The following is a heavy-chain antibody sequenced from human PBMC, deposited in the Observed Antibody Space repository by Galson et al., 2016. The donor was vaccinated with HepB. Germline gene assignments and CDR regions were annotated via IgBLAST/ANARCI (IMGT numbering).Heavy chain of an antibody. J-gene: IGHJ6*02. CDR1: GYTFTSYR. CDR3: ARDGEPLYDYGMDV. Sequence: SVKVSCKASGYTFTSYRILWVRQAPGQCLEWMGWINVGNGITKYSEKVQGRVTITSDTSASTVHMELSSLISGDTAVYYCARDGEPLYDYGMDVWGQGTTVIVSS. CDR2: INVGNGIT. D-gene: IGHD1-14*01. V-gene: IGHV1-3*01.